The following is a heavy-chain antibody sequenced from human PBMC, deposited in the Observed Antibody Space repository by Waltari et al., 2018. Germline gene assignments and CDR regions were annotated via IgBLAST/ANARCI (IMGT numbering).Heavy chain of an antibody. CDR2: MNPNSGNT. J-gene: IGHJ4*02. D-gene: IGHD3-3*01. Sequence: QVQLVQSGAEVKKPGASVKVSCKASGYTFTSYDLNWVRQATGQGLEWMGWMNPNSGNTGYAQKFQGRVTMTRNTSISTAYMELSSLRSEDTAVYYCARATKIFGVVTLVYYFDYWGQGTLVTVSS. V-gene: IGHV1-8*01. CDR1: GYTFTSYD. CDR3: ARATKIFGVVTLVYYFDY.